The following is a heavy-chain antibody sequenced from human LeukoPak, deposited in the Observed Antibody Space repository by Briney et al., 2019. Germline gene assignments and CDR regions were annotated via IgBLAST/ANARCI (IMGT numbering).Heavy chain of an antibody. D-gene: IGHD6-13*01. J-gene: IGHJ5*02. V-gene: IGHV1-69*04. CDR3: ARTIAAAASNWFDP. CDR2: IIPILGIA. Sequence: ASVKVSCKAPGHTSPTYGISWVRQAPGKGLEWMGRIIPILGIANYAQKFQGRVTITADKSTSTAYMELSSLRSEDTAVYYCARTIAAAASNWFDPWGQGTLVTVSS. CDR1: GHTSPTYG.